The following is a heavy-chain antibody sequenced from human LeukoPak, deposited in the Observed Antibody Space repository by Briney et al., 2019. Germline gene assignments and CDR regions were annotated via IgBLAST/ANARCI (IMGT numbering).Heavy chain of an antibody. J-gene: IGHJ6*02. CDR3: AGPREWLRLGPEYYYYGMDV. V-gene: IGHV3-23*01. Sequence: GGSLRLSCAGSGFPFSSYPISWVRQPPGKGLEWVSAISGSGGSTYYADSVKGRFTISRDNSKNTLYLQMNSLRAEDTAVYYCAGPREWLRLGPEYYYYGMDVWGQGTTVTVSS. D-gene: IGHD5-12*01. CDR1: GFPFSSYP. CDR2: ISGSGGST.